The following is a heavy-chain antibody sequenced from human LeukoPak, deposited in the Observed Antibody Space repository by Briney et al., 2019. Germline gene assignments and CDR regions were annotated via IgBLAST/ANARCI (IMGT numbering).Heavy chain of an antibody. CDR2: ISGVGGST. CDR3: AKDNMRTVTTSNSRFDY. Sequence: GGSLRLSCAASGYTFTTYAMSWVRQAPGKGLEWVSGISGVGGSTVYADSVKGRFTISRDNSKNTLYLQMNSLRAEDTAVYYCAKDNMRTVTTSNSRFDYWGQGTLVTVSS. CDR1: GYTFTTYA. J-gene: IGHJ4*02. V-gene: IGHV3-23*01. D-gene: IGHD4-17*01.